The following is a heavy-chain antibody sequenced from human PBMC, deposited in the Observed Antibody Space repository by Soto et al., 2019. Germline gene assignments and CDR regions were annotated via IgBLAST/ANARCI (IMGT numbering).Heavy chain of an antibody. V-gene: IGHV4-59*08. CDR3: ARHDGSRSTDY. J-gene: IGHJ4*02. CDR1: GGSISSDY. D-gene: IGHD3-10*01. CDR2: IHSGST. Sequence: QVQLQESGPGLVKPSGTLSLTCTVSGGSISSDYWNWIRQPPGKGLEWIGYIHSGSTTYSASLRSRVTISVDTSKSQFSLKLSSVTGADTAVYFCARHDGSRSTDYWGQGTLVTVSS.